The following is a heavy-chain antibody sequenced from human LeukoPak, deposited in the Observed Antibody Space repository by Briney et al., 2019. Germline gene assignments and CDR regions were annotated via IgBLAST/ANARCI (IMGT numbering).Heavy chain of an antibody. D-gene: IGHD5-24*01. J-gene: IGHJ6*02. CDR1: GYSFTSNW. CDR2: IDPSDSNT. CDR3: ARLNPLYNKADYYGMDV. Sequence: GESLRTSCKGSGYSFTSNWITWVRQMPGKGLEWMGRIDPSDSNTNYSPSFQGHVTISADKSISTAYVQWSSLKASDTAIYYCARLNPLYNKADYYGMDVWGQGATVTVSS. V-gene: IGHV5-10-1*01.